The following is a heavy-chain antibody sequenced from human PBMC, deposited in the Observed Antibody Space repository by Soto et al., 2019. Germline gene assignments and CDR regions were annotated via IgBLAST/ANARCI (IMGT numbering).Heavy chain of an antibody. V-gene: IGHV1-18*01. Sequence: ASVKVSCKASGYTFTSYGISWVRQAPGQGLEWMGWISANDGNTSYAQKLQGRVTMTTDTSTSTAYMELRSLRSEDTAVYYCARDQGEGHRAFVVVPAAPMDVWGQGTTVTVSS. J-gene: IGHJ6*02. CDR2: ISANDGNT. CDR3: ARDQGEGHRAFVVVPAAPMDV. D-gene: IGHD2-2*01. CDR1: GYTFTSYG.